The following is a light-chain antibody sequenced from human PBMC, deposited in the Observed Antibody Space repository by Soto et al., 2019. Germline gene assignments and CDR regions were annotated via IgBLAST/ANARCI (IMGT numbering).Light chain of an antibody. CDR1: QSVSSKS. Sequence: EIVLTQSPGTLSLSPGERATLSCRASQSVSSKSLAWYQQKPGKAPRLLIYGASSRATGIPDRFSGSGSGTDFTLTSSRLEPEDFAVYYCQQYGSSPHTFGQGTKLEIK. CDR2: GAS. J-gene: IGKJ2*01. CDR3: QQYGSSPHT. V-gene: IGKV3-20*01.